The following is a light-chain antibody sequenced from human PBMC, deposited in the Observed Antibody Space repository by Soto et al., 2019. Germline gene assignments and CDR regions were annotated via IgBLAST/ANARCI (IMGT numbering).Light chain of an antibody. CDR2: WAS. CDR3: QQGHNWPLT. V-gene: IGKV4-1*01. J-gene: IGKJ2*01. CDR1: QSILYSSNNKNY. Sequence: DIVMTKSPDSLAVSLGERATINCKSSQSILYSSNNKNYLAWYQQKPRQPPKLLIYWASTRESGVPDRFSGSGSGTDFTLTITSLQAEDVAVYYCQQGHNWPLTFGQGTRLEI.